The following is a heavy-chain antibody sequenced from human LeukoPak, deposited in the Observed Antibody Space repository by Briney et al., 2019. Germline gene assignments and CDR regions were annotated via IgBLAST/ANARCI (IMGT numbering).Heavy chain of an antibody. J-gene: IGHJ4*02. CDR1: GYTFTSYD. CDR3: ARDQEVITIFGVVIPLRY. CDR2: IIPIFGTA. D-gene: IGHD3-3*01. V-gene: IGHV1-69*13. Sequence: ASVKVSCKASGYTFTSYDINWVRQATGQGLEWMGGIIPIFGTANYAQKFQGRVTITADESTSTAYMELSSLRSEDTAVYYCARDQEVITIFGVVIPLRYWGQGTLVTVSS.